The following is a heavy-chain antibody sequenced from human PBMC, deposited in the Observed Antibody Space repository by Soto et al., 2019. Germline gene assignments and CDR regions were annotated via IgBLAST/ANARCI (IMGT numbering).Heavy chain of an antibody. CDR3: DRAPDSSGYYGWFDP. V-gene: IGHV4-30-2*01. Sequence: TLSLTCAVSGGSIGSGGYSWSWIRQPPGKGLEWIGYIYHSGSTYYNPSLKSRVTISVDRSKNQFSLKLSSVTAADTAVYYCDRAPDSSGYYGWFDPWGQGTLVPVSS. D-gene: IGHD3-22*01. CDR2: IYHSGST. J-gene: IGHJ5*02. CDR1: GGSIGSGGYS.